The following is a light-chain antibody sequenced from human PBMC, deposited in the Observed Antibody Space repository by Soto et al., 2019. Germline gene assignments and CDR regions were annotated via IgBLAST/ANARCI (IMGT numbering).Light chain of an antibody. Sequence: QSVLTQPPSASGTPGQRVTVSCSGGSSNIGSNYIYWYQFLPGTAPKLLIYRNDQPPSGVPDRFSGSKSGASASLAIIGLRSADEADYYCAAWDDSLSVWVFGGGTQLTVL. CDR1: SSNIGSNY. V-gene: IGLV1-47*01. CDR3: AAWDDSLSVWV. J-gene: IGLJ3*02. CDR2: RND.